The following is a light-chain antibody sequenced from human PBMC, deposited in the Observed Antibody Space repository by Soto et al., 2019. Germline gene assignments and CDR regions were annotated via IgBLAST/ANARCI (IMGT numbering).Light chain of an antibody. J-gene: IGKJ1*01. CDR3: RKYGSSPRT. V-gene: IGKV3-20*01. CDR1: QSVSIN. CDR2: GAY. Sequence: EMTLTQSPGTLSLSAVEPATLSCRASQSVSINLAWYQQKHGQAPRLLIYGAYSRATGIPDRFSGSGSGKDFTITISRLENEDFEVYYCRKYGSSPRTCGNGTKG.